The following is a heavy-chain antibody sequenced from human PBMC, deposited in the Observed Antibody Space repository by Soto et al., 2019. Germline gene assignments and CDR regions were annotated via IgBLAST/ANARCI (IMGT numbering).Heavy chain of an antibody. V-gene: IGHV3-9*01. D-gene: IGHD5-18*01. CDR2: ISWNSGSI. Sequence: GGSLRLSCAASGFTFDDYAMHWVRQAPGKGLEWVSGISWNSGSIGYADSVKGRFTISRDNAKNSLYLQMNSLRAEDTALYYCAKDKGYSYGSAFDYWGQGTLVTGSS. J-gene: IGHJ4*02. CDR1: GFTFDDYA. CDR3: AKDKGYSYGSAFDY.